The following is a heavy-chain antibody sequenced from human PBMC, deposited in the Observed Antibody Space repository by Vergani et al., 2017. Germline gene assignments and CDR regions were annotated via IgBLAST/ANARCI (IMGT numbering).Heavy chain of an antibody. CDR2: ISWNSGSM. CDR1: GFTFDDYA. Sequence: EVQLVESGGGLVQPGRSLRLSCAASGFTFDDYAMHWVRQAPGKGLEWVSGISWNSGSMGYADSVKGRFTISRDNAKNSLYLQMNSLGAEDTAVYYCARDRGSGSYRFDYWGQGTLVTVSS. V-gene: IGHV3-9*01. D-gene: IGHD1-26*01. J-gene: IGHJ4*02. CDR3: ARDRGSGSYRFDY.